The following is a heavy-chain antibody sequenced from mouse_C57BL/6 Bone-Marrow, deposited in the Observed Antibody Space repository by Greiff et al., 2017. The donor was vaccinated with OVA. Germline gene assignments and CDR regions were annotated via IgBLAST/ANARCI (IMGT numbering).Heavy chain of an antibody. J-gene: IGHJ2*01. V-gene: IGHV1-50*01. CDR1: GYTFTSYW. CDR3: ARPLTGTREYYFDY. CDR2: IDPSDSYT. D-gene: IGHD4-1*01. Sequence: VQLKQPGAELVKPGASVKLSCKASGYTFTSYWMQWVKQRPGQGLEWIGEIDPSDSYTNYNQKFKGKATLTVDTSSSTAYMQLSSLTSEDSAVYYCARPLTGTREYYFDYWGQGTTLTVSS.